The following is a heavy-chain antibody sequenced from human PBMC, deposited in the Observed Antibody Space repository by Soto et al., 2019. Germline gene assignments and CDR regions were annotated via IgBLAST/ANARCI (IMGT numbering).Heavy chain of an antibody. CDR3: ARGHLAVVPVASWFYYMDV. V-gene: IGHV1-3*01. J-gene: IGHJ6*03. Sequence: ASVKVSCKASGYTFTNYAVHWVRQVPGQRLERMGWINAGNGNTRYSQKFQGRGTITRDTPARTVYMELSSLRSEDTAVYYCARGHLAVVPVASWFYYMDVWGKGTTVTVS. CDR1: GYTFTNYA. CDR2: INAGNGNT. D-gene: IGHD2-2*01.